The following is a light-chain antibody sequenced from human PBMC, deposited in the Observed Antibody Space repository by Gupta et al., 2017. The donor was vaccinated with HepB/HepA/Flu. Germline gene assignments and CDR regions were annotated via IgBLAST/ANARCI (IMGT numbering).Light chain of an antibody. J-gene: IGLJ2*01. CDR2: GNS. Sequence: QSVLTQPPSVSGAAGERVTIPCIGSSSNIGAGYDVHWYQQLPGTAPKLLIYGNSNRPSGVPDRFSGSKSGTSASLAITGLQAEDEADYYCQSYDSSLSGSVVFGGGTKLTVL. CDR1: SSNIGAGYD. V-gene: IGLV1-40*01. CDR3: QSYDSSLSGSVV.